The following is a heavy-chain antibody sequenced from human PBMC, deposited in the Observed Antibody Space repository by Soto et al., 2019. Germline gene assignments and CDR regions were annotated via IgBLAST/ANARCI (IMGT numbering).Heavy chain of an antibody. CDR1: GDSVSSHLVT. CDR2: TYYRSKWST. J-gene: IGHJ4*02. V-gene: IGHV6-1*01. Sequence: SPTLSLTCDISGDSVSSHLVTWNWIRQSPSRGLEWLGRTYYRSKWSTDYAVFLGSRIIVNPDTSKNQFSLQLASVTPEDTAVYYCARGTGGDFDYWGQGTLVTVSS. CDR3: ARGTGGDFDY. D-gene: IGHD2-8*02.